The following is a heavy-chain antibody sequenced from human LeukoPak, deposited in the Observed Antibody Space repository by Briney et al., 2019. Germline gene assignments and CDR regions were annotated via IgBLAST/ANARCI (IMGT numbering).Heavy chain of an antibody. V-gene: IGHV1-2*02. CDR1: GYTFTSYY. Sequence: ASVKVSCKASGYTFTSYYMHWVRQAPGQGLEWMGWINPNSGGTNYAQKFQGRVTMTRDTSISTAYMELSRLRSDDTAVYYCAREIAAAGTAYYFDYWGQGTLVTVSA. CDR2: INPNSGGT. J-gene: IGHJ4*02. CDR3: AREIAAAGTAYYFDY. D-gene: IGHD6-13*01.